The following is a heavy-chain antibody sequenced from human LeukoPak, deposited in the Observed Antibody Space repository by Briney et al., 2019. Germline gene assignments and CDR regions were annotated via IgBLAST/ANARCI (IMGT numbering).Heavy chain of an antibody. Sequence: ASVKVSCKTSNYTFTNYGITWVRQAPGQGPEWLGWISTYNDNTYYAQKFQGRVTMTTDTSTSTAYMELMSLTSDDTAVYYCARNLAVDTAMVFDYWGQGTLVTVSS. J-gene: IGHJ4*02. D-gene: IGHD5-18*01. CDR1: NYTFTNYG. CDR3: ARNLAVDTAMVFDY. CDR2: ISTYNDNT. V-gene: IGHV1-18*01.